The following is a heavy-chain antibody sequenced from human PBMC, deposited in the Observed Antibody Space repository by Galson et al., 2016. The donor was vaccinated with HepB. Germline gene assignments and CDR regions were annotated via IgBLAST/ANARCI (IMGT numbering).Heavy chain of an antibody. Sequence: SLRLSCAGSGFIFSNYDMGWVRQAPGKGLEWVSGIRLSGSSTYYANSVKGRFTISRDDSKNTLYLQMNSLRDEDTAIYYCAKEGGNCVGDCYSADSFNIWGQGTLVTVSS. CDR1: GFIFSNYD. CDR3: AKEGGNCVGDCYSADSFNI. D-gene: IGHD2-21*02. J-gene: IGHJ3*02. CDR2: IRLSGSST. V-gene: IGHV3-23*01.